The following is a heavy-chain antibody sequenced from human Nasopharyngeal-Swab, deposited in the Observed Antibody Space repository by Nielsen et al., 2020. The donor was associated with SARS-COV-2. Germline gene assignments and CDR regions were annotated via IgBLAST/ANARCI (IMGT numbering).Heavy chain of an antibody. CDR2: ISWNSGSI. CDR1: AFKIDNYA. Sequence: SLKISCTASAFKIDNYAMHWVRQRPGKGLEWVSGISWNSGSIGYADSVRGRFTISRGDARNSLNLQMNSLKSEDTALYYCARGWFGDLPYYLDSWGQGTLVTVSS. CDR3: ARGWFGDLPYYLDS. J-gene: IGHJ4*02. D-gene: IGHD3-10*01. V-gene: IGHV3-9*01.